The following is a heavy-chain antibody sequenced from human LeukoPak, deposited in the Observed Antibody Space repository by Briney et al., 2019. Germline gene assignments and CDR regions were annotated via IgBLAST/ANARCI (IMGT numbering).Heavy chain of an antibody. CDR2: ISSSTI. V-gene: IGHV3-48*01. D-gene: IGHD5-18*01. Sequence: PGGSLRLSCAASGFTFTTYSMNWVRQAPGKGLEWLSYISSSTIDYADSVKGRFTISRDNAKNSLYLQMNSLRAEDTAVYYCARGSGYSYGFTGRERTKSRLDYWGQGTLVTVSS. CDR1: GFTFTTYS. CDR3: ARGSGYSYGFTGRERTKSRLDY. J-gene: IGHJ4*02.